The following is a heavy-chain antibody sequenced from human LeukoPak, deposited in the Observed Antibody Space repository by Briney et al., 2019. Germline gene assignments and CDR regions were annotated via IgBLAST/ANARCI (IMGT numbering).Heavy chain of an antibody. Sequence: PSETLSLTCAVYGGSFSGYYWSWIRQAPGKGLEWIGEINHSGSTNYNPPLKSRVTISVDTFKNQFSLKLSSVTAADTAVYYCARGDGPTTVDYWGQGTLVTVSS. CDR2: INHSGST. CDR3: ARGDGPTTVDY. V-gene: IGHV4-34*01. CDR1: GGSFSGYY. D-gene: IGHD5-24*01. J-gene: IGHJ4*02.